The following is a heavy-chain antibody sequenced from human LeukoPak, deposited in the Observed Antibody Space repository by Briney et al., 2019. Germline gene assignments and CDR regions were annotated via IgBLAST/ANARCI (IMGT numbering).Heavy chain of an antibody. V-gene: IGHV3-23*01. D-gene: IGHD3-9*01. CDR1: GFTFSSYG. CDR3: AKTNYNILTGYYGWFDP. Sequence: PGGSLRLSCAASGFTFSSYGMSWVRQAPGKGLEWVSAISDSGVNTYYADSVKGRFTISRDNSKNTLYLQMNSLRAEDTAVYYCAKTNYNILTGYYGWFDPWGQGTLVAVSS. CDR2: ISDSGVNT. J-gene: IGHJ5*02.